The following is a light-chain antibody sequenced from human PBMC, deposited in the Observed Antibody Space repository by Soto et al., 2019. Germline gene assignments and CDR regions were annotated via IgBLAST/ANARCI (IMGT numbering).Light chain of an antibody. CDR2: TAS. CDR3: QQHNSYPRT. Sequence: DIQMTQSPSTLSASVGDRVTITCRASQSISTWLAWYQQKPGKAPKLLIYTASNLERGLASRFSGSGSGTEFTLTISSLQPDDFATYYCQQHNSYPRTFGQGTKVEMK. V-gene: IGKV1-5*03. J-gene: IGKJ1*01. CDR1: QSISTW.